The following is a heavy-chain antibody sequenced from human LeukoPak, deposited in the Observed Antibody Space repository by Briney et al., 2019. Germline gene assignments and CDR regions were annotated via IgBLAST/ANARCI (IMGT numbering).Heavy chain of an antibody. CDR3: AKISSSSCCFFDY. CDR2: ISGSGGST. Sequence: QTGGSLRLSCAASGFTFGSYAMSWVRQAPGKGLEWVSAISGSGGSTYYADSVKGRFTISRDNSKNTLYLQMNSLRAEDTAVYYCAKISSSSCCFFDYWGQGTLVTISS. J-gene: IGHJ4*02. V-gene: IGHV3-23*01. D-gene: IGHD6-13*01. CDR1: GFTFGSYA.